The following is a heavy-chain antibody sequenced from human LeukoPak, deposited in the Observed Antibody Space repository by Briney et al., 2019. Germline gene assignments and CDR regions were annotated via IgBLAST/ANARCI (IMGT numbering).Heavy chain of an antibody. CDR1: GFTFSSYA. D-gene: IGHD3-16*01. J-gene: IGHJ4*02. Sequence: GGSLRLSCAASGFTFSSYAMHWVRQAPGKGLEWVAVISYDGSNKYYADSVKGRFTISRDNSKNTLYLQMNSLRAEDTAVYYCASPFIGGYWGQGTLVIVSS. CDR2: ISYDGSNK. CDR3: ASPFIGGY. V-gene: IGHV3-30*14.